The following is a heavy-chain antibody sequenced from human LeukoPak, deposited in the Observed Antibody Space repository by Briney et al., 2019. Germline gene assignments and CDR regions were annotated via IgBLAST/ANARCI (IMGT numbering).Heavy chain of an antibody. V-gene: IGHV3-11*01. J-gene: IGHJ3*02. Sequence: GGSLRLSCAASGFTFTDFYMSWIRQAPGKGLEWVSYISISGTTIYYADSVKGRFTFSRDNAKNSLYLQMNSLRAEDTAVYYCAKRVRTGTTIDAFDIWGQGTMVTFSS. CDR1: GFTFTDFY. CDR3: AKRVRTGTTIDAFDI. CDR2: ISISGTTI. D-gene: IGHD1-7*01.